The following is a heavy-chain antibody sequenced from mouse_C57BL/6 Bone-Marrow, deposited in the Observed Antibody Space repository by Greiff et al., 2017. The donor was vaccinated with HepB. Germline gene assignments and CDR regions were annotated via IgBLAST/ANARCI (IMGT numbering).Heavy chain of an antibody. J-gene: IGHJ3*01. D-gene: IGHD2-5*01. Sequence: EVKLMESGGGLVKPGGSLKLSCAASGFTFSSYAMSLVRQTPEKRLEWVATISDGGSYTYYPDNVKGRFTISRDNAKNNLYLQMSHLKSEDTAMYYCAREDYSNLAWFAYWGQGTLVTVSA. V-gene: IGHV5-4*01. CDR1: GFTFSSYA. CDR3: AREDYSNLAWFAY. CDR2: ISDGGSYT.